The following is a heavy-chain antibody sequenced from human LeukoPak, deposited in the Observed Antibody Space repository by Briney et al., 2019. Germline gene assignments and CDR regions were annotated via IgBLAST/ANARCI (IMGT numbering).Heavy chain of an antibody. CDR2: IYTSGST. CDR1: GGSISSGSYY. J-gene: IGHJ6*03. D-gene: IGHD3-16*02. Sequence: SETLSLTCTASGGSISSGSYYWSWIRQPAGKGLEWIGRIYTSGSTNYNPSLKSRVTISVDTSKNQFSLKLSSVTAADTAVYYCARQQGLVIVYYYYYYIDVWGKGTTVTVSS. V-gene: IGHV4-61*02. CDR3: ARQQGLVIVYYYYYYIDV.